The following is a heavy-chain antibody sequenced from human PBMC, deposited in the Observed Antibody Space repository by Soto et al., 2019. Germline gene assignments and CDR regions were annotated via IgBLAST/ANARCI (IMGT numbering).Heavy chain of an antibody. D-gene: IGHD3-3*01. CDR2: MNPNSGNT. J-gene: IGHJ3*02. CDR3: ARGSSGFRAHKRAFDI. CDR1: GYTFTSYD. Sequence: ASVKVSCKASGYTFTSYDINWVRQATGQGLEWMGWMNPNSGNTGYAQKFQGRVTMTRNTSISTAYMELSSLRSEDTAVYYCARGSSGFRAHKRAFDIWGQGTMVTVSS. V-gene: IGHV1-8*01.